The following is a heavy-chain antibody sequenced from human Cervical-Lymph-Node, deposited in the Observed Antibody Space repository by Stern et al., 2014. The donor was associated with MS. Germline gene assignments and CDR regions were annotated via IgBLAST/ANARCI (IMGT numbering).Heavy chain of an antibody. CDR2: ISYDGSNK. Sequence: QVQLVESGGGVVQPGRSLRLSCAASGFTFSSYGMHWVRQAPGKWLVWVAVISYDGSNKYYADSVKGRFTISRDNSKNTLYLQMNSLRAEDTAVYYCAKAKAPIVVVPAAPGDYWGQGTLVTVSS. CDR1: GFTFSSYG. V-gene: IGHV3-30*18. J-gene: IGHJ4*02. D-gene: IGHD2-2*01. CDR3: AKAKAPIVVVPAAPGDY.